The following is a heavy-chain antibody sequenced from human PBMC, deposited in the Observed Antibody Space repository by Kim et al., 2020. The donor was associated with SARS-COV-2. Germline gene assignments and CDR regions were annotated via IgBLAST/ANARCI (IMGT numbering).Heavy chain of an antibody. Sequence: GESLKISCKGSGYSFTSYWISWVRQMPGKGLEWMGRIDPSDSYTHYSPSFQGHVIISADKSISTAYLQWSSLKASDTAIYYCARDPEATATFTYYGMDVWCQGTTVTVSS. CDR3: ARDPEATATFTYYGMDV. D-gene: IGHD2-21*02. CDR2: IDPSDSYT. CDR1: GYSFTSYW. J-gene: IGHJ6*02. V-gene: IGHV5-10-1*01.